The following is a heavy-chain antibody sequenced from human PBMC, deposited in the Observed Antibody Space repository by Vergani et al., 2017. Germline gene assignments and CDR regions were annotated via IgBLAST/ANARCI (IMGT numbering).Heavy chain of an antibody. Sequence: EVQLVESGGGLVQPGGSLRLSCAASGFTVSSNYMSWVRQAPGKGLEWVSVIYSGGSTYYADSVKGRFTISRDNAKNSLYLQMNSLRAEDTAVYYCARVVTSAAGTRWFDPWGQGTLVTVSS. CDR1: GFTVSSNY. J-gene: IGHJ5*02. CDR2: IYSGGST. CDR3: ARVVTSAAGTRWFDP. V-gene: IGHV3-66*01. D-gene: IGHD6-13*01.